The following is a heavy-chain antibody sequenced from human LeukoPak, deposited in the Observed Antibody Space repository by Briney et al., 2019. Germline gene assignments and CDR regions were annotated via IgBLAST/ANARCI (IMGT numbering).Heavy chain of an antibody. Sequence: GGSLRLSCAASGFSVSNYALSWVRQAPGKGLEWVSSFTAGGSSTYNTDSVEGRFTISRDISKNTLYMQMNSLRAEDTAIYYCARDLGYCTNGVCHTRFDYWGQGTLVTVSS. J-gene: IGHJ4*02. D-gene: IGHD2-8*01. CDR2: FTAGGSST. V-gene: IGHV3-23*01. CDR3: ARDLGYCTNGVCHTRFDY. CDR1: GFSVSNYA.